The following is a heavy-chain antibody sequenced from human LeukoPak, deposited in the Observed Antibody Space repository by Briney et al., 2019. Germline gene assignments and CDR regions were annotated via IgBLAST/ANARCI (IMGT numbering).Heavy chain of an antibody. CDR3: ARGPAISGRYYSGDY. D-gene: IGHD3-10*01. V-gene: IGHV3-21*01. CDR2: ISSSSSYI. J-gene: IGHJ4*02. Sequence: GGSLRLSCAASGFTFSSYSMNWVRQAPGKGLEWVSSISSSSSYIYYADSVKGRFTISRDNAKNSLYLQMNSLRAEDTAVYYCARGPAISGRYYSGDYWGQGTLVTVSS. CDR1: GFTFSSYS.